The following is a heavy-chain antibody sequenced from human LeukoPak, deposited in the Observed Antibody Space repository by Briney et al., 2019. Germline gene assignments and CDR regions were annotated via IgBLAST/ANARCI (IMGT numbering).Heavy chain of an antibody. J-gene: IGHJ3*02. CDR2: ISAYIGNT. CDR3: ARTSPVTLFGVVSVGGAFDI. V-gene: IGHV1-18*01. D-gene: IGHD3-3*01. Sequence: ASVKVSCKLSGYTFTSYGISWVRQAPGQGREWMGWISAYIGNTNHAQKLPGRATMTTDTSTSTAYMELRTQRSDHTPGDYWARTSPVTLFGVVSVGGAFDIWGQGTMVSVSS. CDR1: GYTFTSYG.